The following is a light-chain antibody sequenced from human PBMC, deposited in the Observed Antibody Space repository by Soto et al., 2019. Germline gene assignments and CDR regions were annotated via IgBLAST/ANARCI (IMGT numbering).Light chain of an antibody. J-gene: IGLJ1*01. Sequence: QSVLTQPPSAAGTPGQRVTISCSGSSSNIGSNTVNFYQHLPGTAPKLLIFTDDQRPSGVPDRFSGSKSGTSASLAIGGLQSQDEADYYCAAWDDRLSRYVFGQGTKVTVL. V-gene: IGLV1-44*01. CDR1: SSNIGSNT. CDR2: TDD. CDR3: AAWDDRLSRYV.